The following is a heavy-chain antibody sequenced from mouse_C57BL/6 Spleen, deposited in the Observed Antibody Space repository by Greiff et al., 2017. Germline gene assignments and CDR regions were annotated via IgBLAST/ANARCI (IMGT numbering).Heavy chain of an antibody. J-gene: IGHJ2*01. Sequence: VQLQQPGAELVKPGASVKLSCKASGYTFTSSWMNWVKQRPGKGLEWIGRIYPGDGDTNYNGKVKGKATLTADKSSSTAYMQLSSLTSEDSAVYFCARQLRLRKASYYFDYWGQGTTLTVSS. CDR2: IYPGDGDT. V-gene: IGHV1-82*01. CDR3: ARQLRLRKASYYFDY. D-gene: IGHD3-2*02. CDR1: GYTFTSSW.